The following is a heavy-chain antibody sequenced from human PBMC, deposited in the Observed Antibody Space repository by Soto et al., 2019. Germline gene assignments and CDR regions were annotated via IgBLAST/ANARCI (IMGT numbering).Heavy chain of an antibody. Sequence: PSETLSLTCAVSSGSISSSNWWSWVRQPPGKGLEWIGEIYHSGSTNYNPSLKSRVTISVDKSKNQFSLKLSSVTAADTAVYYCASGGRFGEFYYYYMDVWGKGTTVTVSS. J-gene: IGHJ6*03. CDR1: SGSISSSNW. D-gene: IGHD3-10*01. CDR3: ASGGRFGEFYYYYMDV. CDR2: IYHSGST. V-gene: IGHV4-4*02.